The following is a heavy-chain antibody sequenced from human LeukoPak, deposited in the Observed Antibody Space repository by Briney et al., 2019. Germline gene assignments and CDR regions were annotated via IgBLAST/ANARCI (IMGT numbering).Heavy chain of an antibody. V-gene: IGHV4-39*01. CDR1: GGSISSSTYY. CDR2: IYYSGST. Sequence: SETLSLTCTVSGGSISSSTYYWGWIRQPPGKGLEWIGSIYYSGSTYYNPSLKSRVTISVDTSKNQFSLKLSSVTAADTAVYYCARQLWLGELLNFDYWGQGTLVTVSS. CDR3: ARQLWLGELLNFDY. D-gene: IGHD3-10*01. J-gene: IGHJ4*02.